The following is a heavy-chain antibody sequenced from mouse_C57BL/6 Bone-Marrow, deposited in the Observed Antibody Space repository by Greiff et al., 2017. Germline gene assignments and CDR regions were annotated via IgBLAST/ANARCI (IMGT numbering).Heavy chain of an antibody. Sequence: EVKLQESGPVLVKPGASVKMSCKASGYTFTDYYMNWVKQSHGKSLEWIGVINPYNGGTSYNQKFQGKATLTVDKSSSTAYMELNSLTSEDSAVYYCAWSVDYWGQGTTLTVSS. V-gene: IGHV1-19*01. J-gene: IGHJ2*01. CDR2: INPYNGGT. CDR3: AWSVDY. CDR1: GYTFTDYY.